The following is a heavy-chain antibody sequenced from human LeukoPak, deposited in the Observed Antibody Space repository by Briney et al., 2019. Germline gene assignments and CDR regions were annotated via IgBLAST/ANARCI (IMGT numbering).Heavy chain of an antibody. V-gene: IGHV1-8*01. J-gene: IGHJ5*02. CDR3: ARVHDYGDYDPLNWFDP. CDR2: MNPNSGNT. CDR1: GYTFTSYD. Sequence: GASVKVSCKASGYTFTSYDINWVRQATGQGLEWMGWMNPNSGNTGYAQKFQGRVTITRNTSISTAYMELSSLRSEDTAVYYCARVHDYGDYDPLNWFDPWGQGTLVTVSS. D-gene: IGHD4-17*01.